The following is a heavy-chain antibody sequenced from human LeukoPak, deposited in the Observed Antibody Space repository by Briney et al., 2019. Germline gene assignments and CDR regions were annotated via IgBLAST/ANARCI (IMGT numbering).Heavy chain of an antibody. Sequence: PGGSLRLPCAASGFNFTSYWMSWVRQAPGKGLEWVATIKQDGSEKFYVDSVKGRFTISRDDATSSLSLQMNSLRGEDTAVYYCARDYDYANRGLDYWGQGTLVTVSS. CDR2: IKQDGSEK. CDR3: ARDYDYANRGLDY. D-gene: IGHD4-17*01. V-gene: IGHV3-7*01. J-gene: IGHJ4*02. CDR1: GFNFTSYW.